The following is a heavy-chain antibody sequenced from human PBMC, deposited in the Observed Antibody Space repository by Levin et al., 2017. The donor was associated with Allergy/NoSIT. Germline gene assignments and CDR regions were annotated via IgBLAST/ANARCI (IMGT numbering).Heavy chain of an antibody. CDR2: ISSSGDST. D-gene: IGHD1-14*01. Sequence: GGSLRLSCAASGFTFRSYAMSWVRQAPGKGLEWVSTISSSGDSTYYADSVKGRFTISRDNSKNTLYLQMNSLKAEDTAVYYCAKHRGGFEYWGQGTLVTVSS. V-gene: IGHV3-23*01. CDR3: AKHRGGFEY. CDR1: GFTFRSYA. J-gene: IGHJ4*02.